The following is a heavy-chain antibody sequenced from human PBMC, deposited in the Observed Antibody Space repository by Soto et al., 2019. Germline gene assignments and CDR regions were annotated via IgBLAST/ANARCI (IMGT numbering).Heavy chain of an antibody. J-gene: IGHJ6*02. V-gene: IGHV2-5*02. D-gene: IGHD2-15*01. CDR1: GFSLSTRGGG. CDR2: IYWDGDE. CDR3: AHKGGRGAGMDV. Sequence: SGATLGNAAQTVTMTCTFWGFSLSTRGGGVVWIRQPPGKALEWLALIYWDGDERYSPFLKSRLTITKDTSKNQVALTMTNMDPVDTATYYCAHKGGRGAGMDVWGQGTTVTVSS.